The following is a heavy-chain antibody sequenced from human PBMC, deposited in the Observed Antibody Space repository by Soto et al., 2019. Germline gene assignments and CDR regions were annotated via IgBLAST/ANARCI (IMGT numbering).Heavy chain of an antibody. CDR1: GFTFSSYY. V-gene: IGHV3-11*06. Sequence: GGSLRLSCAASGFTFSSYYMSWIRQAPGKGLEWVSYISSSSSYTNYADSVKGRFTISRDNAKNSLYLQMNSLRAEDTAVYYCARGRAAVGGSSFHCMGLRGQGTTVTVPS. J-gene: IGHJ6*02. CDR2: ISSSSSYT. CDR3: ARGRAAVGGSSFHCMGL. D-gene: IGHD6-19*01.